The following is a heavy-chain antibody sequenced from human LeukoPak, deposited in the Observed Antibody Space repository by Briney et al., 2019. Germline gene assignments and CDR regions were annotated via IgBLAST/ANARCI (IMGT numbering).Heavy chain of an antibody. D-gene: IGHD6-19*01. CDR2: IYYSGST. Sequence: SETLSLTCTVSGGSISSSSYYRGWIRQPPGKGLEWIGSIYYSGSTYYNPSLKSRVTISVDTSKNQFSLKLSSVTAADTAVYYCARHLAVAGTDYWGQGTLVIVSS. CDR3: ARHLAVAGTDY. J-gene: IGHJ4*02. CDR1: GGSISSSSYY. V-gene: IGHV4-39*01.